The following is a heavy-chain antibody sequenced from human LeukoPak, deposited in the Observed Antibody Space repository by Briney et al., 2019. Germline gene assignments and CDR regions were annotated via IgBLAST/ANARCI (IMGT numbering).Heavy chain of an antibody. CDR2: ISYDGSNK. CDR1: GFIFSTYT. V-gene: IGHV3-30*18. D-gene: IGHD2-2*01. Sequence: GGSLRLSCSASGFIFSTYTMYWVRQAPGKGLEWVAVISYDGSNKYYADSVKGRFTISRDNSKNTLYLQMNSLRAEDTAVYYCAKDPASDIVVVPAAPEFDPWGQGTLVTVSS. CDR3: AKDPASDIVVVPAAPEFDP. J-gene: IGHJ5*02.